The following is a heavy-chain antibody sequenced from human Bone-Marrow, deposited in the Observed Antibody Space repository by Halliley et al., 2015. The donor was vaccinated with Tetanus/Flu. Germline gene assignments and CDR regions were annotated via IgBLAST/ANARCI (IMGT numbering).Heavy chain of an antibody. J-gene: IGHJ4*02. CDR2: INHRGST. CDR1: GASFTNYY. CDR3: ARGLAYCGGDCSGSFDY. D-gene: IGHD2-21*02. V-gene: IGHV4-34*01. Sequence: TLSLTCTISGASFTNYYWSWIRQPPGKGLEWIGEINHRGSTNYNPSLKSRVTISVDTSKNQFSLKLSSVTAADTAVYYCARGLAYCGGDCSGSFDYWGQGTLVTVSS.